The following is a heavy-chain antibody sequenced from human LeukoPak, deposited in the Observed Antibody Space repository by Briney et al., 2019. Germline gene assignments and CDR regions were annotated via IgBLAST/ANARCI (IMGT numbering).Heavy chain of an antibody. D-gene: IGHD3-9*01. CDR2: IYYSGST. CDR1: GGSISSYY. CDR3: ARVKYYDILTGYFPHYYYGMDV. J-gene: IGHJ6*02. Sequence: SETLSLTCTVSGGSISSYYWSWIRQPPGKGLEWIGYIYYSGSTNYNPSLKSRVTISVDTSKNQFSLKLSSVTAADTAVYYCARVKYYDILTGYFPHYYYGMDVWGQGTTVTVSS. V-gene: IGHV4-59*01.